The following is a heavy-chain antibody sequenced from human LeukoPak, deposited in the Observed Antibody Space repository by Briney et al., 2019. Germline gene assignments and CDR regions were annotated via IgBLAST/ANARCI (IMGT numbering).Heavy chain of an antibody. CDR3: ARDHPYYYDSSSFQH. CDR2: INTNTGNP. Sequence: ASVKVSCKASGYTFTSYAMNWVRQAPGQGLEWMGWINTNTGNPTYAQGFTGRFVFSLDTSVTTAYLQISSLKTEDTAVYYCARDHPYYYDSSSFQHWGQGTLVTVSS. CDR1: GYTFTSYA. V-gene: IGHV7-4-1*02. D-gene: IGHD3-22*01. J-gene: IGHJ1*01.